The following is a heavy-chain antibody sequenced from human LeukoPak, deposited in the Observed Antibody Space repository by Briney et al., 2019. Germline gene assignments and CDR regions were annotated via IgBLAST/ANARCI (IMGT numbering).Heavy chain of an antibody. D-gene: IGHD3-22*01. Sequence: GGSLRLSCAASGFTVSSNYMSWVRQAPGKGLEWVSVIYSGGSTYYADSVKGRFTISRDNSKNTLYLQMNSLRAEDTAVYYCARSNGYYYDSSGYYFDYWGQGTLVTVSS. J-gene: IGHJ4*02. CDR2: IYSGGST. CDR1: GFTVSSNY. CDR3: ARSNGYYYDSSGYYFDY. V-gene: IGHV3-66*01.